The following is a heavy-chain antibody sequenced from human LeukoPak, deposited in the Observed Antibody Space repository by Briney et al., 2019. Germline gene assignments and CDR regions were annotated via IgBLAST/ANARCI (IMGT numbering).Heavy chain of an antibody. V-gene: IGHV4-59*08. CDR1: GGSISSYY. D-gene: IGHD6-13*01. Sequence: SETLSLTCTVSGGSISSYYWSWIRQPPWKGLEWIGYIYYSGSTNYNPSLKSRVTISVDTSKNQFSLKLSSVTAADTAVYYCARLHSSSWYGEFDYWGQGTLVTVSS. CDR2: IYYSGST. J-gene: IGHJ4*02. CDR3: ARLHSSSWYGEFDY.